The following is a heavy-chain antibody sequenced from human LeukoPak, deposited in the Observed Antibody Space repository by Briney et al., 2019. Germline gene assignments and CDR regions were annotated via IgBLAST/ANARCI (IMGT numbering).Heavy chain of an antibody. D-gene: IGHD3-3*01. CDR3: ARGLAIFGEYFFWSGHTYWFDP. Sequence: SETLSLTCTVSGGSISSSSYYWGWIRQPPGKGLEWIGSIYHSGSTYYNPSLKSRVTISVDTSKNQFSLKLSSVTAADTAVYYCARGLAIFGEYFFWSGHTYWFDPWGQGTLVTVSS. J-gene: IGHJ5*02. CDR1: GGSISSSSYY. V-gene: IGHV4-39*07. CDR2: IYHSGST.